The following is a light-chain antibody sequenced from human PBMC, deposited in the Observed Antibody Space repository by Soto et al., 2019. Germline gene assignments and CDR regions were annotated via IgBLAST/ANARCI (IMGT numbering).Light chain of an antibody. CDR1: SSDVGGYNY. CDR2: EVS. Sequence: QAVLSEPACVSVSPGQSITISCTGTSSDVGGYNYVSWYQQHPGKAPKLMIYEVSNRPSGVSNRFSGSKSGNTASLTISGLQVEDEADYYCSSYTSSSTLVFGTGTKVTVL. CDR3: SSYTSSSTLV. V-gene: IGLV2-14*01. J-gene: IGLJ1*01.